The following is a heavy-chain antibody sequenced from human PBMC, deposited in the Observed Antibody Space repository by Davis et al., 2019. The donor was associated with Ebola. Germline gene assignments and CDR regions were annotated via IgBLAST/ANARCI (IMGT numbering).Heavy chain of an antibody. CDR2: LYSGGST. CDR1: GFTVSNNY. V-gene: IGHV3-53*01. CDR3: ARDMFDSSGYTYFQE. Sequence: GGSLRLSCAASGFTVSNNYMSWVRQAPGKGLEWVSVLYSGGSTYYADSVKGRFTISRDNSKNTLYLQMNSLRADDTAVYYCARDMFDSSGYTYFQEWGQGTLVTVSS. D-gene: IGHD3-22*01. J-gene: IGHJ1*01.